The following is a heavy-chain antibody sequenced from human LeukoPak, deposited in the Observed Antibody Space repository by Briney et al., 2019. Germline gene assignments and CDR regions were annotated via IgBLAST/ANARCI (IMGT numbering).Heavy chain of an antibody. Sequence: LRLSCAASGFTFSDYSMNWVRQAPGKGLEWIGSIYYSGSTYYNPSLKSRVTMSVDTSKNQFSLKLSSVTAADTAVYYCARDSGYDYDRLDFDPWGQGTLVTVSS. J-gene: IGHJ5*02. CDR3: ARDSGYDYDRLDFDP. CDR2: IYYSGST. D-gene: IGHD5-12*01. CDR1: GFTFSDYS. V-gene: IGHV4-59*12.